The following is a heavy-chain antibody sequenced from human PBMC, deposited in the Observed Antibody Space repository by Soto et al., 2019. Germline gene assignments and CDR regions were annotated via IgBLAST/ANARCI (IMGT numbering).Heavy chain of an antibody. Sequence: QVQLQESGPGLVKPSETLSLTCTVSGGSISSYYWSWIRQPPGKGLEWIGYIYYSGSTNYNPSLKSRVTISVDTSKNQFSLKLSSVTAADTAVYYCARDGLAIAARRNDWYFDLWGRGTLVTVSS. CDR2: IYYSGST. D-gene: IGHD6-6*01. CDR1: GGSISSYY. V-gene: IGHV4-59*01. CDR3: ARDGLAIAARRNDWYFDL. J-gene: IGHJ2*01.